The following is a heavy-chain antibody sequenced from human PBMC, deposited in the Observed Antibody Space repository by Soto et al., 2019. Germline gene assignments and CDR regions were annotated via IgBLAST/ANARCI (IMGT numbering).Heavy chain of an antibody. CDR3: ARLDYYYGMDV. J-gene: IGHJ6*02. V-gene: IGHV4-39*01. Sequence: SETLSLTCTVSGGSISSSSYYWGWIRQPPGKGLEWIGSIYYSGSTYYNPSLKSRVTISVDTSKNQFSLKLSSVTAADTAVYYCARLDYYYGMDVWGQGTTVTVSS. CDR1: GGSISSSSYY. CDR2: IYYSGST.